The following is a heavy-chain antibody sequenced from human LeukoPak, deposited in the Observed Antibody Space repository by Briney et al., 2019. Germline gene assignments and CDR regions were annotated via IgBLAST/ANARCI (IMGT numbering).Heavy chain of an antibody. J-gene: IGHJ4*02. Sequence: KPSETLTLTCTVSGGSVSAFYWSWIRQPPGKGLQWIGYVSYSGSTNHTGSTNYNPSLKSRVNISVDTSNNQFSLKLSSLTAADTAVYFCARILVATIYGKFDYWGQGTLVTVSS. CDR1: GGSVSAFY. V-gene: IGHV4-59*02. CDR3: ARILVATIYGKFDY. CDR2: VSYSGSTNHTGST. D-gene: IGHD5-12*01.